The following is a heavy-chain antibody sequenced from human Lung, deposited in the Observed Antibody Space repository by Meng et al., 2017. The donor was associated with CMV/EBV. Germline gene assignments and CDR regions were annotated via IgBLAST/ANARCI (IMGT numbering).Heavy chain of an antibody. CDR2: LSSDGNTK. J-gene: IGHJ4*02. CDR1: GFIFSKYV. V-gene: IGHV3-30*03. D-gene: IGHD6-6*01. Sequence: GGSXRLXXAASGFIFSKYVMHWVRQAPGKGLEWVAALSSDGNTKYYGNSARGRFTMSRDNSQNTVYLDMQGLRPEDTALYYCARELKLRVNFDNWGQGTMLTVSS. CDR3: ARELKLRVNFDN.